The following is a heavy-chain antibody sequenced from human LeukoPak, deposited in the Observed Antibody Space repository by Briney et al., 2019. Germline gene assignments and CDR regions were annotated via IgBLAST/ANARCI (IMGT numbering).Heavy chain of an antibody. CDR1: GGSISSYY. Sequence: SETLSLTCTVSGGSISSYYWSWIRQPPGKGLEWIGYIYYSGSTNYNPSLKSRVTISVDTSKNQFSLKLSSVTAADTAVYYCVAGDFWSGPARRWGQGTLVTVSS. CDR2: IYYSGST. J-gene: IGHJ4*02. D-gene: IGHD3-3*01. V-gene: IGHV4-59*01. CDR3: VAGDFWSGPARR.